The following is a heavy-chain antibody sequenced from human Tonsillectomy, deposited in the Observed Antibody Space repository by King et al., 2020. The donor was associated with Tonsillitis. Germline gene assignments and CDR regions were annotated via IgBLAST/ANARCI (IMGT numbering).Heavy chain of an antibody. CDR2: IYYSGST. CDR1: GGSISSYY. J-gene: IGHJ3*02. V-gene: IGHV4-59*01. CDR3: ARETPGDYGDYYHAFDI. Sequence: VQLQESGPGLVKPSETLSLTCTVSGGSISSYYWSWIRQPPGKGLEWIGYIYYSGSTNYNPSLKSRVTISVDTSKNQFSLKLSSVTAADTAVYCCARETPGDYGDYYHAFDIWGQGTMVTVSS. D-gene: IGHD4-17*01.